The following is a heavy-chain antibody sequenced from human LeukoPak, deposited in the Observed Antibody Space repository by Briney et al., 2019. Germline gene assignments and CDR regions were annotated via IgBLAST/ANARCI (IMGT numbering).Heavy chain of an antibody. CDR3: GRDHFVVDHWFDP. J-gene: IGHJ5*02. Sequence: GASVKVSCTASGYTFTSYGTSWVRQAPGQGLEWMGWMNPNSGNTGYAQTFQGRVTISADESTSTAYLELSSLGSEDTAIYSCGRDHFVVDHWFDPWGQGTLVTVSS. CDR1: GYTFTSYG. V-gene: IGHV1-8*03. CDR2: MNPNSGNT. D-gene: IGHD2-21*01.